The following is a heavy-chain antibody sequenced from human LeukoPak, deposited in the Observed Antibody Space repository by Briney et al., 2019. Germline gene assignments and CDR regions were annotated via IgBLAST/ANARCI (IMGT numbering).Heavy chain of an antibody. D-gene: IGHD3-10*01. V-gene: IGHV1-8*02. CDR2: MNPNSGNT. Sequence: VASVKVSCKASGYTFTSYGISWVRQATGQGLEWMGWMNPNSGNTGYAQKFQGRVTMTRNTSISTAYMELSSLRSEDTAVYYCARGVLYGSGSYYNFYYGMDVWGQGTTVTVSS. J-gene: IGHJ6*02. CDR1: GYTFTSYG. CDR3: ARGVLYGSGSYYNFYYGMDV.